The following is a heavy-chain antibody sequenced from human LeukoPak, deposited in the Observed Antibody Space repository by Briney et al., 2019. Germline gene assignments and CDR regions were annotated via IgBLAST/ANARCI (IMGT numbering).Heavy chain of an antibody. CDR1: GYSISSGFY. V-gene: IGHV4-38-2*01. D-gene: IGHD1-1*01. J-gene: IGHJ4*02. CDR2: IYHSGST. CDR3: ARARNWNDGVYFDY. Sequence: SETLSLTCAVSGYSISSGFYWGWIRQPPGKGLEWIGSIYHSGSTYYNPSLKSRVTISVDTSKNQFSLMLSSVTAADTAVYYCARARNWNDGVYFDYWGQGTLVTVSS.